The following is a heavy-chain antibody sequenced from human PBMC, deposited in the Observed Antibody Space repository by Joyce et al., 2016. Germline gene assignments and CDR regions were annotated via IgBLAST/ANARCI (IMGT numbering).Heavy chain of an antibody. V-gene: IGHV3-21*01. CDR3: AKLGYCRGAACYSTWFDP. D-gene: IGHD2-15*01. J-gene: IGHJ5*02. CDR1: GFPFSDYT. CDR2: ISGSSAYR. Sequence: EVQLVESGGGLVKPGGSLRLSCAASGFPFSDYTMNWVRQAPGKVLEWVSSISGSSAYRHYADSVKGRFTISRDNAKKSLYLEMNSLRAEDTAVYFCAKLGYCRGAACYSTWFDPWGQGTLVIVSS.